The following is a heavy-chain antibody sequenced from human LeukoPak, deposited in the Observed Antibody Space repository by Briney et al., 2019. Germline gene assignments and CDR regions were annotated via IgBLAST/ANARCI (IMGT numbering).Heavy chain of an antibody. D-gene: IGHD3-16*02. Sequence: GGSLSLSCAASGFTFSSYSMNLVRQAPGKGLEWVSYISSSSSTIYYADSVKGRFTISRDNAKNSLYLQMNSLRAEDTAVYYCARDRYDYVWGSYRYTFDYWGQGTLVTVSS. CDR3: ARDRYDYVWGSYRYTFDY. CDR1: GFTFSSYS. CDR2: ISSSSSTI. V-gene: IGHV3-48*01. J-gene: IGHJ4*02.